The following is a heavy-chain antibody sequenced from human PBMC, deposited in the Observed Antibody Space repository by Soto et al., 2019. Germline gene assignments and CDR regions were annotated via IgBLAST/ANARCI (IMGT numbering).Heavy chain of an antibody. V-gene: IGHV1-18*01. D-gene: IGHD4-4*01. Sequence: QVQLEQSGAEVKKPGDSVKVSCKTSGYSFTSYGISWVRQAPGEGLEWMGWITTYNDNRFYAEKFQGRITLITDTSTNTAYMELRSLRPDDTARYFCARDYSTRTVNRGAAGWFDLWGQGTQITVSS. CDR3: ARDYSTRTVNRGAAGWFDL. CDR1: GYSFTSYG. CDR2: ITTYNDNR. J-gene: IGHJ5*02.